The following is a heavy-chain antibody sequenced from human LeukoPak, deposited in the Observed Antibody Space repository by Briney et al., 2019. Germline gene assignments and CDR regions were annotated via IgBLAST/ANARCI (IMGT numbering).Heavy chain of an antibody. CDR2: IGYIESNI. J-gene: IGHJ4*02. V-gene: IGHV3-30*02. CDR1: GFTFSSYG. D-gene: IGHD2-2*01. CDR3: AKDQYCTSTSCYVGY. Sequence: GGSLRLSCAASGFTFSSYGLHWVRQAPGKGLEWVAFIGYIESNIHYADSVKGRFTISRDNAKNTLYLQMNSLRIEDTALYYCAKDQYCTSTSCYVGYWGQGTLVTVSS.